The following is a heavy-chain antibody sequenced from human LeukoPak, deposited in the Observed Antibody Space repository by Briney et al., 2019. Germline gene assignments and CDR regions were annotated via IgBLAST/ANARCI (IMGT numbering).Heavy chain of an antibody. V-gene: IGHV4-59*01. CDR1: GGSISSYY. CDR2: IYYSGST. CDR3: ARGGDYGSAGYYRN. D-gene: IGHD3-10*01. Sequence: PSETLSLTCTVSGGSISSYYWSWIRQPPGKGLEWIGYIYYSGSTNYNPSLKSRVTISVDTSKNQFSLKLSSVTAADSAVYYCARGGDYGSAGYYRNWGQGTLVTVSS. J-gene: IGHJ4*02.